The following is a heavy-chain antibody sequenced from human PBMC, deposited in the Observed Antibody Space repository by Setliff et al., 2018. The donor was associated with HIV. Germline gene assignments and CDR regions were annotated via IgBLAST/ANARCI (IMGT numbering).Heavy chain of an antibody. D-gene: IGHD3-10*01. CDR1: GGSISSGGYY. CDR2: INHSGST. Sequence: SETLSLTCAVSGGSISSGGYYWSWIRQPPGKGLEWIGEINHSGSTSYNPSLKSRVTISVDTSKNQFSLKLSSVTAADTAVYYCATYADRESNRFDPWGQGILVTVSS. J-gene: IGHJ5*02. CDR3: ATYADRESNRFDP. V-gene: IGHV4-30-2*03.